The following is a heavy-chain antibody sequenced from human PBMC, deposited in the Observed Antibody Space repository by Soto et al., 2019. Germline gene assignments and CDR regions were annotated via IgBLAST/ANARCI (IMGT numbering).Heavy chain of an antibody. V-gene: IGHV3-30*03. CDR3: ARGIIRGVVYYGVEV. CDR2: MSFDGSYK. D-gene: IGHD3-10*01. J-gene: IGHJ6*02. CDR1: GFSFSSYD. Sequence: QEQLVESGGGAVQPGRSLRLSCTASGFSFSSYDMHWVRQAPGEGLEWVSAMSFDGSYKHYADSVKGRITISRDNSENPLYLQMKGLSPEDTAVYFCARGIIRGVVYYGVEVWGQGTTVTVS.